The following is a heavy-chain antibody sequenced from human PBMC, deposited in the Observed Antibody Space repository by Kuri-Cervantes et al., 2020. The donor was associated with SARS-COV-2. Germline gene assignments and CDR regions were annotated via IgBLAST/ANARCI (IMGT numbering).Heavy chain of an antibody. D-gene: IGHD5-12*01. CDR2: IYYSGST. CDR1: GGSISSGNYY. V-gene: IGHV4-31*03. J-gene: IGHJ4*02. Sequence: SETLSLTCTVSGGSISSGNYYWSWIRQHPGKGLEWIGYIYYSGSTYYNPSLKRRVTMSLDTSKNQFSLKLTSVSAADTAVYYCAREWKGRYSGTFTDYWGPGTLVTVSS. CDR3: AREWKGRYSGTFTDY.